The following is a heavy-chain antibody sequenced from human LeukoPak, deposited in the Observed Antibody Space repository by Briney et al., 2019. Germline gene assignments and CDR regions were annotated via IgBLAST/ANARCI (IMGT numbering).Heavy chain of an antibody. D-gene: IGHD3-10*01. V-gene: IGHV3-74*01. CDR3: ARDGRFGELSHFDY. J-gene: IGHJ4*02. CDR1: GFTFSSYW. Sequence: GGSLRLSCAASGFTFSSYWMHWVRQAPGKGLVWVSRINSDGSSTNYADSVKGRFTISRDNAKNSLYLQMNSLRAEDTAVYYCARDGRFGELSHFDYWGQGTLVTVSS. CDR2: INSDGSST.